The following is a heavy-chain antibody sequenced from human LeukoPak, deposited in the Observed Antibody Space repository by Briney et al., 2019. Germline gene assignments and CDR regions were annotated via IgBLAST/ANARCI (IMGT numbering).Heavy chain of an antibody. CDR1: GGTFSSYA. CDR2: IIPIFGTA. Sequence: ASVKVSCKASGGTFSSYAISWVRQAPGQGLEWMGGIIPIFGTANYAQKFQGRVTITADKSTSTAYMELSSLRSEDTAVYYCARENYGSGSYLLSNMDVWGKGTTVTVSS. V-gene: IGHV1-69*06. D-gene: IGHD3-10*01. CDR3: ARENYGSGSYLLSNMDV. J-gene: IGHJ6*03.